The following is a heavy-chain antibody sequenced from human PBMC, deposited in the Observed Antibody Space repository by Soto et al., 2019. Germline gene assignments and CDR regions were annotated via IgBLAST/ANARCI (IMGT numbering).Heavy chain of an antibody. V-gene: IGHV3-15*01. J-gene: IGHJ6*02. Sequence: GGSLRLSCAASGITFSNAWMTWVRQAPGKGLEWVGRIKSITDGGTTDYAAPVKGRFTISRDDSKDTLYLQMNNLRTEDTAVYHCTTDSADIVVVPATLGMDVWGQGTMVTFSS. CDR1: GITFSNAW. CDR3: TTDSADIVVVPATLGMDV. D-gene: IGHD2-2*01. CDR2: IKSITDGGTT.